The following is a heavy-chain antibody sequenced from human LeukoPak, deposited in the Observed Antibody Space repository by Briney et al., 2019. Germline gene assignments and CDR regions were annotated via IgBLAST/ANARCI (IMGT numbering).Heavy chain of an antibody. CDR2: ISAYNGNT. D-gene: IGHD3-10*01. CDR1: GYTFTSYG. V-gene: IGHV1-18*01. Sequence: GASVKVSCKASGYTFTSYGISWVRQAPGQGLEWMGWISAYNGNTNYAQKLQGRVTMTTDTSTSTAYMELRSLRSDDTAVYYCARDFDTMVRGVLDAFDIWGQGIMVTVSS. J-gene: IGHJ3*02. CDR3: ARDFDTMVRGVLDAFDI.